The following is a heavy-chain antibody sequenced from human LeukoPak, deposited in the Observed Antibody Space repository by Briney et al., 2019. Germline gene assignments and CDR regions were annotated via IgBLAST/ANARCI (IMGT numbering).Heavy chain of an antibody. CDR2: ISGSGGST. D-gene: IGHD3-10*01. V-gene: IGHV3-23*01. CDR3: AKDPYGSGSYRINYFDY. CDR1: GFTFSSYG. J-gene: IGHJ4*02. Sequence: GGSLRLSCAASGFTFSSYGMSWVRQAPGKGLEWVSAISGSGGSTFYADSVKGRFTISRDNSKNTLYLQMNSLRAEDTAVYYCAKDPYGSGSYRINYFDYWGQGTLVTVSS.